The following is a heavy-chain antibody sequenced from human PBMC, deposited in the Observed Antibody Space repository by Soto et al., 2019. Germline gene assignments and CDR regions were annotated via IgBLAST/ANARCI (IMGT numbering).Heavy chain of an antibody. CDR3: ARHSNQLLGFDY. D-gene: IGHD2-2*01. V-gene: IGHV5-10-1*01. CDR2: IDPSDSYT. CDR1: GYSFTSYW. J-gene: IGHJ4*02. Sequence: GESLKISCKVSGYSFTSYWISCVRQMPGKGLEWMGRIDPSDSYTNYSPSFQGHVTISADKSISTAYLQWSSLKASDTAMYYCARHSNQLLGFDYWGQGTLVTVSS.